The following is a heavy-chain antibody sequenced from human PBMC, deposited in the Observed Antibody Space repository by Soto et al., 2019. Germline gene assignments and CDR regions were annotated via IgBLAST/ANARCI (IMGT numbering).Heavy chain of an antibody. V-gene: IGHV3-30*18. J-gene: IGHJ4*02. CDR3: AKVPWNLAHSHYFDH. D-gene: IGHD1-1*01. CDR1: GFTFSSYG. Sequence: QVQVVESGGGVVQPGRSLRLSCAASGFTFSSYGMHWVRQAPGKGLAWVAGISDDGSKIYYADSVKGRFTGSRDNSKNTMYLHMNSLRDEDTALYYCAKVPWNLAHSHYFDHWGQGTLVNVSS. CDR2: ISDDGSKI.